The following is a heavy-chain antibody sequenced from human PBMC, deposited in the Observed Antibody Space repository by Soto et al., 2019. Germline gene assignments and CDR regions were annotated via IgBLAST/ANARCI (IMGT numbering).Heavy chain of an antibody. Sequence: GGSLRLSCAASGFTFGSYAMHWVRQAPGKGLEWVAVISYDGSNKYYADSVKGRFTISRDNSKNTLYLQMNSLRAEDTAVYYCARDKGSPNYYYGMDVWGQGTTVTVSS. CDR2: ISYDGSNK. CDR1: GFTFGSYA. CDR3: ARDKGSPNYYYGMDV. J-gene: IGHJ6*02. V-gene: IGHV3-30-3*01.